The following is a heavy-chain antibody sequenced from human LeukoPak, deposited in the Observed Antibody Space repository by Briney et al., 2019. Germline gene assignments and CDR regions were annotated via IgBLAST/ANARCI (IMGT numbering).Heavy chain of an antibody. V-gene: IGHV3-53*01. CDR2: IYSDGTT. CDR3: ARDLREHGVFDI. D-gene: IGHD1-26*01. Sequence: PGGSLRLSCAASGFTVRSNYMSWVRQAPGKGLVWVSEIYSDGTTYYAASVKGRFGISRDNSKNTVDLQMNSLRAEDTAVYYCARDLREHGVFDIWGQGTMVTVSS. J-gene: IGHJ3*02. CDR1: GFTVRSNY.